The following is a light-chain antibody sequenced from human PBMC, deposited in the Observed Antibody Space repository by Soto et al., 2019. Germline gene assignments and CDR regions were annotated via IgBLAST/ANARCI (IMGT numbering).Light chain of an antibody. CDR2: QMS. V-gene: IGKV2-24*01. Sequence: DIVMTQTPLSSPATLGQPASISCRSSQSLVHSDGNTYLSWLQHRPGQPPRLLIYQMSIQISGVPGRFSGSGAGTDFTRNISSVAPEDVGVYYCMHGTQFPYTFGKGTKLEI. J-gene: IGKJ2*01. CDR3: MHGTQFPYT. CDR1: QSLVHSDGNTY.